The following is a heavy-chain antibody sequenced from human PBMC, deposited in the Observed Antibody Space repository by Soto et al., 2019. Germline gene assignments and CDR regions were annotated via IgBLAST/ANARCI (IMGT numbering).Heavy chain of an antibody. CDR1: GFSLSTSGVG. D-gene: IGHD3-22*01. V-gene: IGHV2-5*02. J-gene: IGHJ1*01. CDR2: IYWDDDK. Sequence: QITLKESGPTLVKPTQTLTLTCTFSGFSLSTSGVGVGWIRQPPGKALEWLALIYWDDDKRYSPTLKSRLTITKDTSKIQFVHTMTTMDPVDTATYYCAHRGYYYDSSSYYSAAEYSQHCGQGTLVTVSS. CDR3: AHRGYYYDSSSYYSAAEYSQH.